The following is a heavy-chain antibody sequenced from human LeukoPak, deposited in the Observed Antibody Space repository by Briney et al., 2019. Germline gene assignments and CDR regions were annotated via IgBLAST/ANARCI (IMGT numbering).Heavy chain of an antibody. J-gene: IGHJ4*02. CDR2: ISYDGSNK. D-gene: IGHD4-17*01. CDR1: GFTFSSYA. Sequence: GGSLRLSCAASGFTFSSYAMHWVRQAPGKGLEWVAVISYDGSNKYYADSLKGRFTISRDNSKNTLYMQVNSLRAEDTAVYYCARDDEYGDYGLDYWGQGTLVTVAS. CDR3: ARDDEYGDYGLDY. V-gene: IGHV3-30-3*01.